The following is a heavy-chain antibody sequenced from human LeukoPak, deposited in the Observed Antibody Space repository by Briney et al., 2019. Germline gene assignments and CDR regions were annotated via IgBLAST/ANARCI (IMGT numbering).Heavy chain of an antibody. V-gene: IGHV3-43*02. CDR1: GFTFDDYA. CDR2: ISGDGGST. J-gene: IGHJ6*04. Sequence: GGSLRLSCAASGFTFDDYAMHWVRHAPGKGLEWVSLISGDGGSTYYADSVKGRFTISRDNSKTSLYLQMNSLRTEDTALYYCAKDINRWFGELFYYYYYGMDVWGKGTTVTVSS. D-gene: IGHD3-10*01. CDR3: AKDINRWFGELFYYYYYGMDV.